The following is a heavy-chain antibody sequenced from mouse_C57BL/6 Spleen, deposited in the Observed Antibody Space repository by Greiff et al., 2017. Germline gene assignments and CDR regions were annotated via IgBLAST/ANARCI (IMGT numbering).Heavy chain of an antibody. Sequence: DVQLVESGPGLVKPSQSLSLTCSVTGYSITSGYYWNWIRQFPGNKLEWMGYISYDGSNNYNPSLKNRISITRDTSKNQFFLKLNSVTTEDTATYYCARESGSLYYFDYWGQGTTLTVSS. CDR2: ISYDGSN. CDR3: ARESGSLYYFDY. CDR1: GYSITSGYY. J-gene: IGHJ2*01. D-gene: IGHD1-1*02. V-gene: IGHV3-6*01.